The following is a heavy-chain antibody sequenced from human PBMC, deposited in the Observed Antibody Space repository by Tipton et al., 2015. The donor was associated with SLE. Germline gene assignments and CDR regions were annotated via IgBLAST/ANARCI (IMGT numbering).Heavy chain of an antibody. CDR2: INPSDGRK. V-gene: IGHV1-46*01. J-gene: IGHJ5*02. CDR1: GYIFTSYG. D-gene: IGHD2-21*01. Sequence: QVQLVQSGAEVKKPGASVKVSCKASGYIFTSYGISWVRQAPGQGLEWMGLINPSDGRKDYGRQFQGRITMTRDTSSNTVHMELRSLRSEDTAMYYCARDVAPGLDPWGQGTLVTVSS. CDR3: ARDVAPGLDP.